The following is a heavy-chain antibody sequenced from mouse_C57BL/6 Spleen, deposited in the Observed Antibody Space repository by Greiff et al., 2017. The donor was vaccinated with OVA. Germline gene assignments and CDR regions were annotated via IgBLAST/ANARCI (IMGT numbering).Heavy chain of an antibody. V-gene: IGHV1-52*01. Sequence: QVQLQQPGAELVRPGSSVKLSCKASGYTFTSYWMHWVKQRPIQGLEWIGNIDPSDSDTHYNQKFKDKATLTVAKSSSTAYMQLSSLTSEGSAVYCCAREEGLRLDYWGQGTTRTVSS. CDR1: GYTFTSYW. D-gene: IGHD1-1*01. CDR2: IDPSDSDT. CDR3: AREEGLRLDY. J-gene: IGHJ2*01.